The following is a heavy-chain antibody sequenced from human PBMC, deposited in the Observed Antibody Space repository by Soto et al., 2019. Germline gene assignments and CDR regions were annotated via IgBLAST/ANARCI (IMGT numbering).Heavy chain of an antibody. J-gene: IGHJ6*02. CDR1: GFTFDDYA. V-gene: IGHV3-9*01. CDR3: AKGYDFWAFIGMDV. Sequence: PGGSLRLSCAASGFTFDDYAMHWVRQAPGKGLEWVSGISWNSGSIGYADSVKGRFTISRDNAKNSLYLQMNSLRAEDTALYYCAKGYDFWAFIGMDVWGQGTTVTVSS. CDR2: ISWNSGSI. D-gene: IGHD3-3*01.